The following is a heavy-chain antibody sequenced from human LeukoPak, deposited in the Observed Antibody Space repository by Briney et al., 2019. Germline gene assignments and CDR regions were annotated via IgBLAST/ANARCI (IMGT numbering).Heavy chain of an antibody. Sequence: ASVKVSCKASGYTFTSYVISWVRQAPGQGLEWMGWISAYNGNTNYAQKLQGRDTMTTDTSTSTAYMELRSLRSDDTAVYYCAMSLGGGTTSWFDPWGQGTLVTVSS. CDR1: GYTFTSYV. CDR3: AMSLGGGTTSWFDP. V-gene: IGHV1-18*01. CDR2: ISAYNGNT. J-gene: IGHJ5*02. D-gene: IGHD1-1*01.